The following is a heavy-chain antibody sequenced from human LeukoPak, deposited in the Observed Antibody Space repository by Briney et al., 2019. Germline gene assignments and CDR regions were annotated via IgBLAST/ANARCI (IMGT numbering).Heavy chain of an antibody. CDR3: ARHQWHYYYYMGV. D-gene: IGHD6-19*01. CDR2: IYYSGDT. Sequence: SETLSLTCTVSGASVSRGDYRGWIRQPPGKGLEWIGSIYYSGDTYYNPSLKSRRVTISVDTSKNQFSLRLSSVTAADTAVYYCARHQWHYYYYMGVWGKGSTVTVSS. V-gene: IGHV4-39*01. CDR1: GASVSRGDY. J-gene: IGHJ6*03.